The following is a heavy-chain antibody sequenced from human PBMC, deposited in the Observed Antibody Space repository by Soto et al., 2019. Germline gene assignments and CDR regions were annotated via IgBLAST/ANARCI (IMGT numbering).Heavy chain of an antibody. CDR2: ISGSGGST. D-gene: IGHD3-3*01. Sequence: GGSLRLSCAASGFTFSSYAMSWVRQAPGKGLEWVSAISGSGGSTYYADSVKGRFTISRDNSKNTLNLQMNSLRAEDTAVYYCVKAAAIIGAVRNWFDSWGQGTLVTVSS. CDR3: VKAAAIIGAVRNWFDS. V-gene: IGHV3-23*01. J-gene: IGHJ5*01. CDR1: GFTFSSYA.